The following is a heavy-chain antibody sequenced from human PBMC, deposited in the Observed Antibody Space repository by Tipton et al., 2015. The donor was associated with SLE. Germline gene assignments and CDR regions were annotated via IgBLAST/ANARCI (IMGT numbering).Heavy chain of an antibody. V-gene: IGHV4-59*08. D-gene: IGHD1-26*01. CDR2: IYYSGST. J-gene: IGHJ6*02. CDR1: GGSISSYY. CDR3: ARHRRGELLAYGMDV. Sequence: TLSLTCTVSGGSISSYYWSWIRQPPGKGLEWIGYIYYSGSTNYNPSLKSRVTISVDTSKNQFSLKLSSGTAADTAVYYCARHRRGELLAYGMDVWGQGTTVTVSS.